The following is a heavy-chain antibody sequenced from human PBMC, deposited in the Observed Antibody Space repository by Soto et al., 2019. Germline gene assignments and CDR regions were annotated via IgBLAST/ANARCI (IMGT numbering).Heavy chain of an antibody. CDR2: IYYSGST. V-gene: IGHV4-31*01. D-gene: IGHD6-13*01. Sequence: QVQLQESGPGLVKPSQTLSLTCTVSGGSISSGGYYWSWIRQHPGKGLEWIGYIYYSGSTYYNPSVKSQVTISVETSKNQFSLKLSSVTAADTAVYYCARDLQYSRLFYGMDVWGQGTTVTVSS. CDR1: GGSISSGGYY. J-gene: IGHJ6*02. CDR3: ARDLQYSRLFYGMDV.